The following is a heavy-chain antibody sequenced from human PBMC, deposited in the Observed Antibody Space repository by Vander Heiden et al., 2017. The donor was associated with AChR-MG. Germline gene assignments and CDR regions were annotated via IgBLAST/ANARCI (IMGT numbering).Heavy chain of an antibody. V-gene: IGHV4-59*01. CDR1: GGSISRNY. D-gene: IGHD2-15*01. J-gene: IGHJ4*01. Sequence: QVHLQESGPGLVNPSETLSLTCTVSGGSISRNYWSWIRQPPGKGLEWIGYIYYSGSTNYNPSLKSRVTISVDTSKNQFSLKLSSVTAADTAVYYCARGVRSNCSGGSCYLAYWGHGTLVTVSS. CDR2: IYYSGST. CDR3: ARGVRSNCSGGSCYLAY.